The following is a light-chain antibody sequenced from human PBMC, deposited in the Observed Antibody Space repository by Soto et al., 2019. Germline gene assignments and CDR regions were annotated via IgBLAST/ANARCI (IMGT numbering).Light chain of an antibody. CDR2: KAS. V-gene: IGKV1-5*03. J-gene: IGKJ1*01. Sequence: DIQMTQSPSTLSASVGDRVTITCRASQSISGWLAWYQQNPGKAPKLLIYKASTLESGVRPRFGGSGSGTEFTLTISSLQADDVATYYCEQYNNYGSWTFGQGTKVEIK. CDR1: QSISGW. CDR3: EQYNNYGSWT.